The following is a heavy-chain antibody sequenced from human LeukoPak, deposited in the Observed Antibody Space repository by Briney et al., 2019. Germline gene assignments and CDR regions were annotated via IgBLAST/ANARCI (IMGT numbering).Heavy chain of an antibody. CDR3: VGSSSFLLDY. CDR1: GFTVSSNY. V-gene: IGHV3-53*01. J-gene: IGHJ4*02. Sequence: GGSLRLSCAASGFTVSSNYMSWVREAPGKGLEWVSVIYSGGSTYYADSVKGRFTISRDNSKNTLYLQMNSLRAEDTAVYYCVGSSSFLLDYWGQGTLVTVSS. D-gene: IGHD6-6*01. CDR2: IYSGGST.